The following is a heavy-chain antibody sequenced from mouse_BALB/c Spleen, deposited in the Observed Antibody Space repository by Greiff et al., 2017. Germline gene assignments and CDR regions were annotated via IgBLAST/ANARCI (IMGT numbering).Heavy chain of an antibody. V-gene: IGHV2-6-4*01. CDR3: ARITTRMAMDY. Sequence: VKLQQSGPGLVAPSQSLSITCTVSGFSLSRYSVHWVRQPPGKGLEWLGMIWGGGSTDYNSALKSRLSISKDNSKSQVFFKMNSLQANDTAIYYCARITTRMAMDYWGQGTSVTVSS. J-gene: IGHJ4*01. CDR1: GFSLSRYS. CDR2: IWGGGST. D-gene: IGHD1-1*01.